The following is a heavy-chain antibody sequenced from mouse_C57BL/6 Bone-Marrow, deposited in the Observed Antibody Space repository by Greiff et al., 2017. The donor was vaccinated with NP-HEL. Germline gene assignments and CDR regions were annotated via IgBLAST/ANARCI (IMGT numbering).Heavy chain of an antibody. CDR1: GYTFTSYW. D-gene: IGHD1-1*01. V-gene: IGHV1-61*01. CDR3: AREGGSSYGYFDV. J-gene: IGHJ1*03. CDR2: FYPSDRET. Sequence: VQLQQPGAELVRPGSSVKLSCKASGYTFTSYWMDWVKQRPGQGLEWIGNFYPSDRETLYYQKFKDQAILTVDNSSSTAFLQHSSLTSQAAAVYYCAREGGSSYGYFDVWGTGTTVTVSS.